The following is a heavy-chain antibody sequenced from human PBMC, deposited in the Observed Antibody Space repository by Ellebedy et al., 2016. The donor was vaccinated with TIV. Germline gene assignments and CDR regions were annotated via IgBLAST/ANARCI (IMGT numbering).Heavy chain of an antibody. Sequence: GGSLRLSCAASGFTFSSYWMSWVRQAPGKALEWVGRIKSKTDGGTTDYAAPVKGRFTISRDDSKNTLYLQMNSLKTEDTAVYYCTTSSGWYKVFDYWGQGTLVTVSS. CDR3: TTSSGWYKVFDY. J-gene: IGHJ4*02. D-gene: IGHD6-19*01. CDR2: IKSKTDGGTT. V-gene: IGHV3-15*01. CDR1: GFTFSSYW.